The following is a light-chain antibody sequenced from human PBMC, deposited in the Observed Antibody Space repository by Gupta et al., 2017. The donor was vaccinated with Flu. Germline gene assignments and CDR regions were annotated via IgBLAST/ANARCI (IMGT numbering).Light chain of an antibody. J-gene: IGKJ1*01. CDR3: QQYRRSPRT. V-gene: IGKV3-20*01. CDR2: GAS. Sequence: IVLTQSPGTLSLSQGEGATLSCRASQSVSSTFLAWYQQKPGQAPRLLIFGASSRATGLPDRFSGSGSRTDFTLTISRLEPEDFAVYYCQQYRRSPRTFGQGTKVEIK. CDR1: QSVSSTF.